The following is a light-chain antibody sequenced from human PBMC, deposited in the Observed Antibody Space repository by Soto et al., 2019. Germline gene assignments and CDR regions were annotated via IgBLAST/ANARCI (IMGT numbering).Light chain of an antibody. J-gene: IGKJ1*01. CDR1: QGITSW. CDR2: AAS. CDR3: QQATSFPRT. Sequence: DIQMTQSPSSVSASVGDRVTISCRVSQGITSWLAWYQQKPGRAPKLLIYAASTLQSGVPSRFSGSGSGTEFTLTISSLQPEDFATYYCQQATSFPRTFGQGTKVEIK. V-gene: IGKV1-12*01.